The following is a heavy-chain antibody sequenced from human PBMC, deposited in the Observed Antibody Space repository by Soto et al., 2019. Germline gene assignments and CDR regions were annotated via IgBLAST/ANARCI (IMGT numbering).Heavy chain of an antibody. D-gene: IGHD3-10*01. CDR2: IIPIFGTA. CDR3: ARDYYGSGSYTYYYGMDL. CDR1: GGTFSSYA. Sequence: SVKISCKASGGTFSSYAISWVRQAPGQGLEWMGGIIPIFGTANYAQKFQGRVTITADKSTSTAYMELSSLRSEDTAVYYCARDYYGSGSYTYYYGMDLWGQGTTXT. J-gene: IGHJ6*02. V-gene: IGHV1-69*06.